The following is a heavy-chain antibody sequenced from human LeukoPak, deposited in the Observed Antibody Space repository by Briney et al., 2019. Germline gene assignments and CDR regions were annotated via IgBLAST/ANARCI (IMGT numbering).Heavy chain of an antibody. CDR3: ASLTSDYDFWSGYYTGVDYFDY. V-gene: IGHV1-69*04. D-gene: IGHD3-3*01. J-gene: IGHJ4*02. CDR1: GYTFTSYD. Sequence: GASVKVSCKASGYTFTSYDINWVRQATGQGLEWMGRIIPILGIANYAQKFQGRVTITADKSTSTAYMELSSLRSEDTAVYYCASLTSDYDFWSGYYTGVDYFDYWGQGTLVTVSS. CDR2: IIPILGIA.